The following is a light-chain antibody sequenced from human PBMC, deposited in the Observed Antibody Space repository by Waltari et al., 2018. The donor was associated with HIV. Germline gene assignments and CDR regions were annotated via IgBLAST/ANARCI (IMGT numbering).Light chain of an antibody. CDR2: GAS. CDR3: QQYHNWPFT. CDR1: QNIKNN. Sequence: EIVMTQSPATLSASPGERATLSCRASQNIKNNLAGYQQKPGQAPRLLIHGASTTDTGISARFSGSGSGTEFSLTIGSLQSEDFAVYDCQQYHNWPFTFGPGTRVEMK. V-gene: IGKV3-15*01. J-gene: IGKJ3*01.